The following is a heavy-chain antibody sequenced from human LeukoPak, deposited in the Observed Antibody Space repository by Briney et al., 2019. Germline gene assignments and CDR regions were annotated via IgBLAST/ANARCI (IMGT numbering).Heavy chain of an antibody. V-gene: IGHV4-30-2*01. CDR3: ARGPLVSYYYYGMDV. CDR2: IYHSGST. Sequence: SQTLSLTCAVSGGSISSGGYSWSWIRQPPGKGLEWIGYIYHSGSTYYNPSLKSRVTISVDRSKNQFSLKLSSVTAADTAVYYCARGPLVSYYYYGMDVWRQGTTVTVSS. J-gene: IGHJ6*02. D-gene: IGHD6-6*01. CDR1: GGSISSGGYS.